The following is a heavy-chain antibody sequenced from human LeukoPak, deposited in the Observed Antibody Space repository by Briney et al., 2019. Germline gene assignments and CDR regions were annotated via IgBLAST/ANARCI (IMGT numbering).Heavy chain of an antibody. J-gene: IGHJ6*02. CDR2: ISSSGSTI. CDR1: GFTFSDYY. D-gene: IGHD3-10*01. CDR3: ARGTRYASVIAGYYYYGMDV. V-gene: IGHV3-11*01. Sequence: GGSLRLSCAASGFTFSDYYMSWIRQAPGKGLEWVSYISSSGSTIYYADSVKGRFTISRDNAKNSLYLQMNSLRAEDTAVYYCARGTRYASVIAGYYYYGMDVWGQGTTVTVSS.